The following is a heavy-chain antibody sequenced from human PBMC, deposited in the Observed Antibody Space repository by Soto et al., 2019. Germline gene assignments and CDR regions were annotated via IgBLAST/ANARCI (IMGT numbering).Heavy chain of an antibody. J-gene: IGHJ5*02. CDR3: ARGARIVGTQPPNWFDP. CDR2: INPSGGST. Sequence: ASVKVSCKASGYTFTSYYMHWVRQAPGQGLEWMGIINPSGGSTSYAQKFQGRVTMTRDTSTSTVYMELSSLRSEDTAVYYCARGARIVGTQPPNWFDPWGQGTLVTVSS. V-gene: IGHV1-46*01. D-gene: IGHD1-26*01. CDR1: GYTFTSYY.